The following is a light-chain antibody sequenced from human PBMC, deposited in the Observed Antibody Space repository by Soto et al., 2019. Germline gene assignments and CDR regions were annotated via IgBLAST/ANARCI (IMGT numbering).Light chain of an antibody. J-gene: IGKJ1*01. Sequence: EIVMTQSPATLSVSPGERATLSCRASQSVSSNLAWYQQKPGQAPRLLIFAASTRATVIPARFRGSGSGTEFTLTISDLQSEDFAVYYCQQYSNWPRTFGQGTKVDIK. CDR2: AAS. V-gene: IGKV3-15*01. CDR1: QSVSSN. CDR3: QQYSNWPRT.